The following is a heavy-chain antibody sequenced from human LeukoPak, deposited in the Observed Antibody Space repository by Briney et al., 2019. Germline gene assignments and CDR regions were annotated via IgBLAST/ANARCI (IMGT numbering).Heavy chain of an antibody. Sequence: PSETLSLTCTVSGGSISSSSYYWGWIRQPPGKGLEWIGSIYYSGSTYYNPSLKSRVTISVDTSKNQFSLKLSSVTAADTAVYYCARHLCSGGSCYSNWFDPWGQGTLVTVSS. J-gene: IGHJ5*02. CDR1: GGSISSSSYY. CDR3: ARHLCSGGSCYSNWFDP. V-gene: IGHV4-39*01. D-gene: IGHD2-15*01. CDR2: IYYSGST.